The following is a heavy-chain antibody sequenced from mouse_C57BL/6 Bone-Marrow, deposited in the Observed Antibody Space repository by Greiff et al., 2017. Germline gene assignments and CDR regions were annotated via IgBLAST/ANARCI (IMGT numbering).Heavy chain of an antibody. D-gene: IGHD1-1*01. CDR2: INPNNGGT. CDR1: GYTFTDYN. V-gene: IGHV1-18*01. Sequence: EVQGVESGPELVKPGASVKIPCKASGYTFTDYNMDWVKQSPGKSLEWIGDINPNNGGTIYNQKFKGKATLTVDKSSSTAYMELRSLTSEDTAVYYCAREGIYYYGRGLYYAMDYWGQGTSVTVSS. CDR3: AREGIYYYGRGLYYAMDY. J-gene: IGHJ4*01.